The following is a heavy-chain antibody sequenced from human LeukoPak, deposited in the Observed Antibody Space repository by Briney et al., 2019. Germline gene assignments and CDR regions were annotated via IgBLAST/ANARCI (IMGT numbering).Heavy chain of an antibody. D-gene: IGHD1-26*01. Sequence: GGSLRPSCAASGFTFSSYDMHWVRQATGKGLEWVSAIGTAGDTYYPGSVKGRFTISRENAKNSLYLQMNSLRAGDTAVYYCARGGSIVGATDAFDIWGQGTMVTVSS. V-gene: IGHV3-13*01. J-gene: IGHJ3*02. CDR1: GFTFSSYD. CDR2: IGTAGDT. CDR3: ARGGSIVGATDAFDI.